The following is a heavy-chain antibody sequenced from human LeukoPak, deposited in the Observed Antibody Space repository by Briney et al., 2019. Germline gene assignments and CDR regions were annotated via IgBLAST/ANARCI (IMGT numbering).Heavy chain of an antibody. CDR1: GGSISSYY. CDR2: IYYSGST. Sequence: SETLSLTCTVSGGSISSYYWSWIRQPPGKGLEWIGYIYYSGSTNYNPSPKSRVTISVDTSKNQFSLKLSSVTAADTAVYYCARRGSSWSRGYFDYWGQGTLVTVSS. D-gene: IGHD6-13*01. CDR3: ARRGSSWSRGYFDY. V-gene: IGHV4-59*08. J-gene: IGHJ4*02.